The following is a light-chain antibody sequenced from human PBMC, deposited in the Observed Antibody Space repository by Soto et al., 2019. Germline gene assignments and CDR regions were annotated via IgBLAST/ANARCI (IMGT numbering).Light chain of an antibody. CDR3: QHYNNWLGT. CDR2: DAS. Sequence: EIVLTQSPGTLSLSPGERATLSCRASQGVSYLAWYQQKPGQAPRLLIYDASTRATGIPARFSGSGSGTEFFLNISSLQSEDSAIYYCQHYNNWLGTFGGGTKVDIK. J-gene: IGKJ4*01. CDR1: QGVSY. V-gene: IGKV3-15*01.